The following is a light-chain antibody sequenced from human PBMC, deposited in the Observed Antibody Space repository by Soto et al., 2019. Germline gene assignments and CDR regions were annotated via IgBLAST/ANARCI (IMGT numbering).Light chain of an antibody. CDR1: QSLLHANGYNH. J-gene: IGKJ5*01. V-gene: IGKV2-28*01. CDR2: LGS. CDR3: MQALQTPIT. Sequence: DIVMTQSPLSLPATPGEPAYISCRSFQSLLHANGYNHLDWYLQKPGQSPQLLIYLGSNRASGVPDRFSGSGSGTDFTLKISRVEAEDVGVYYCMQALQTPITFGQGTRLEI.